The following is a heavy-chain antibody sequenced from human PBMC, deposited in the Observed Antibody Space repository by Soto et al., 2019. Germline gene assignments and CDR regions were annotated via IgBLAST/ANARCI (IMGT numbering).Heavy chain of an antibody. CDR3: ARPLRGQWLGTFDY. Sequence: SETLSLTCTVSGGSISSSSYYWGWIRQPPGKGLEWIGSIYYSGSTYYNPSLKSRVTISVDTSKNQFSLKLSSVTAADTAVYYCARPLRGQWLGTFDYWGQGTLVTVSS. V-gene: IGHV4-39*01. CDR2: IYYSGST. CDR1: GGSISSSSYY. D-gene: IGHD6-19*01. J-gene: IGHJ4*02.